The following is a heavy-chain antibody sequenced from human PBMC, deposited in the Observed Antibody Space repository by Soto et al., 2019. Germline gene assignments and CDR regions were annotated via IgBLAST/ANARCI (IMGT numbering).Heavy chain of an antibody. Sequence: QVQLQESGPGLVKPSQTLSLTCTVSGGSISSGGYYWSWIRQHPGKGLEWIGYIYYSGSTYYNPSLKSRGTISVDTSKNQFSLKLSSVAAADTAVYYCARGIVVVVAATPTHYYYYMDVWGKGITVTVSS. J-gene: IGHJ6*03. CDR1: GGSISSGGYY. CDR2: IYYSGST. V-gene: IGHV4-31*03. D-gene: IGHD2-15*01. CDR3: ARGIVVVVAATPTHYYYYMDV.